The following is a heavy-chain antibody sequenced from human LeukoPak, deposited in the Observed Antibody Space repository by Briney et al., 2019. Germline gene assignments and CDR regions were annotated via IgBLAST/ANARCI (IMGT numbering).Heavy chain of an antibody. D-gene: IGHD3-22*01. CDR3: TRIAKKNYYDSSGYFDS. CDR2: IDWDDDK. CDR1: GFSLSTMGMC. V-gene: IGHV2-70*11. Sequence: SGPALLKPTQTLTLTCTFSGFSLSTMGMCESWIRQPPGKALEWLARIDWDDDKYYSTSLQTRLTISKDTSKNQVVLTMTNMDPVDTATYYCTRIAKKNYYDSSGYFDSWGQGTLVTVSS. J-gene: IGHJ4*02.